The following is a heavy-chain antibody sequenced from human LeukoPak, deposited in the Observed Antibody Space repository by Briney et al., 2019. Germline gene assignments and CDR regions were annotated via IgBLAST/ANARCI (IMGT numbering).Heavy chain of an antibody. J-gene: IGHJ6*03. D-gene: IGHD6-6*01. V-gene: IGHV1-2*02. CDR1: GYTFTGYY. CDR3: ARVSYSSSLYYYCYYMDV. Sequence: ASVKVSCKASGYTFTGYYMHWVRQAPGQGLEWMGWINPNSGGTNYAQKFQGRVTMTRDTSISTAYMELSRLRSDDTAVYYCARVSYSSSLYYYCYYMDVWGKGTTVTVSS. CDR2: INPNSGGT.